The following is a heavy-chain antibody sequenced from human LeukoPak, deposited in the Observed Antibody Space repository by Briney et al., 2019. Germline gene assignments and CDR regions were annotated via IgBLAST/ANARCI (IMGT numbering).Heavy chain of an antibody. CDR1: GGSISSSSYY. CDR2: IYYSGST. CDR3: ARDLHNYGSGSLDS. V-gene: IGHV4-39*07. Sequence: PSETLSLTCTVSGGSISSSSYYWGWIRQPPGKGLEWIGSIYYSGSTYYNPSLKSRVTISVDTSKNQFSLKLSSVTAADTAVYYCARDLHNYGSGSLDSWGQGTLVTVSS. D-gene: IGHD3-10*01. J-gene: IGHJ5*01.